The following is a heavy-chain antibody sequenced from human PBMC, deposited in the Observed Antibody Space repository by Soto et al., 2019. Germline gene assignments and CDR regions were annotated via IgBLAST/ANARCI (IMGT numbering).Heavy chain of an antibody. CDR3: ARPGVAAMGYWYFDL. Sequence: SETLSLTCTVSGGSISSYYWSWIRQPPGKGLEWIGYIYYSGSTNYNPSLKSRVTISVDTSKNQFSLKLSSVTAADTAVYYCARPGVAAMGYWYFDLWGRGTLVTVSS. J-gene: IGHJ2*01. CDR2: IYYSGST. D-gene: IGHD5-18*01. V-gene: IGHV4-59*08. CDR1: GGSISSYY.